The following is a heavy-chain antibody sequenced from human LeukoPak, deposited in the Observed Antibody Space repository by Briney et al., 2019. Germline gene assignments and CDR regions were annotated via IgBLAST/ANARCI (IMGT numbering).Heavy chain of an antibody. D-gene: IGHD3-10*01. CDR1: GFTFSSYS. Sequence: PGGSLRLSCAASGFTFSSYSMNWVRQAPGKGLEWVSSISSSSSYISYADSVKGRFTISRDNAKNSLYLQMNSLRAEDTAVYYCARDRGYYGSGRQNHYYYMDVWGKGTTVTVSS. CDR3: ARDRGYYGSGRQNHYYYMDV. J-gene: IGHJ6*03. CDR2: ISSSSSYI. V-gene: IGHV3-21*01.